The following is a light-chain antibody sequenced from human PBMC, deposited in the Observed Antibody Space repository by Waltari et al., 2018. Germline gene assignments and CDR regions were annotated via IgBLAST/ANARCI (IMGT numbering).Light chain of an antibody. CDR1: TSTIGAGHD. CDR3: QSFDNMLSGGVV. J-gene: IGLJ2*01. V-gene: IGLV1-40*01. CDR2: GNN. Sequence: QSVLTQPPSVSGTPGQRVTISCSGSTSTIGAGHDVHWYQHLPGTAPKLLIYGNNNRPSGVPERFSGSKAGTSASLAITGLQADDEADYCCQSFDNMLSGGVVFGGGTKLAVL.